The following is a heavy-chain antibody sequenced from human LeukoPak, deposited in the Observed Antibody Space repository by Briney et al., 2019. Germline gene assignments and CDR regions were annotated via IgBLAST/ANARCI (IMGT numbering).Heavy chain of an antibody. D-gene: IGHD6-19*01. CDR1: GGSVSSSSYY. CDR3: ASVRGYSSGWYASGFDP. V-gene: IGHV4-39*07. Sequence: SETLSLTCTVSGGSVSSSSYYWGWIRQPPGKGPEWIGSIYYSGSTNYNPSLKSRVTISLDTSKNQFSLKLSSVTAADTAVYYRASVRGYSSGWYASGFDPWGQGTLVTVSS. J-gene: IGHJ5*02. CDR2: IYYSGST.